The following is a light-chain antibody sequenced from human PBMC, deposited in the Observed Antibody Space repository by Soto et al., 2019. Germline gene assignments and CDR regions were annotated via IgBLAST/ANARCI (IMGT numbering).Light chain of an antibody. CDR2: AAS. V-gene: IGKV1-39*01. J-gene: IGKJ1*01. CDR1: QSISSY. CDR3: QQSYSTPRT. Sequence: DIQMTQSPSSLSASVGDRVTITCRASQSISSYLNWYQQKPGKAPKLLIYAASSLQSGVPSRFRGSGSGTECTLTISSLQPEDFSTYYCQQSYSTPRTFGQGTKVEIK.